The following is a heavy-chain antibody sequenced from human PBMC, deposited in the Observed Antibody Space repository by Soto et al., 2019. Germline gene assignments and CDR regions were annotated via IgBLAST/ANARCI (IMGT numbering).Heavy chain of an antibody. J-gene: IGHJ4*02. CDR3: ARDAYLGSGSYAY. Sequence: VGSLRLSCAASGFTFNDYAMHWVRQAPGKGLEWVSLISWDGENEFYAASVKGRFTISRDNSNDILYLQMNSLRAEDTAVYYCARDAYLGSGSYAYWGQGTLVTVSS. CDR1: GFTFNDYA. V-gene: IGHV3-43D*04. D-gene: IGHD3-10*01. CDR2: ISWDGENE.